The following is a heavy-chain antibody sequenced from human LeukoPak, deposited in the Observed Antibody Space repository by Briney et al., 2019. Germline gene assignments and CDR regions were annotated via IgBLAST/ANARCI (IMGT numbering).Heavy chain of an antibody. V-gene: IGHV4-34*01. D-gene: IGHD4-17*01. J-gene: IGHJ4*02. CDR2: INHSGST. CDR1: GGFFSGYY. CDR3: AREVSGYGDAIDY. Sequence: SETLSLTCAVYGGFFSGYYWSWIRQPPGKGLEGIGEINHSGSTHYNPSLKSRVTKSVDTSKNQCSLKLSAVTAADPAVYYCAREVSGYGDAIDYWGQGTLVTVSS.